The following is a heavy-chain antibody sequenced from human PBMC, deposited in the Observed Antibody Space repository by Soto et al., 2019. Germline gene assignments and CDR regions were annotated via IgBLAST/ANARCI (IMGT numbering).Heavy chain of an antibody. CDR3: ARDSNYGYYYYYMDV. CDR2: ISSSSSTI. J-gene: IGHJ6*03. Sequence: EVQLVESGGGLVQPGGSLRLSCAASGFTFSSYSMNWVRQAPGKGLEWVSCISSSSSTIYYADSVKGRFTISRDNAKNSLYLQMNSLRAEDTAVYYCARDSNYGYYYYYMDVWGKGTTVTVSS. CDR1: GFTFSSYS. D-gene: IGHD4-4*01. V-gene: IGHV3-48*01.